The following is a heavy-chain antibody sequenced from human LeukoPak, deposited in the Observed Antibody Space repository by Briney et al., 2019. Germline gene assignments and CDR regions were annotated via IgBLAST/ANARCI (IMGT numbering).Heavy chain of an antibody. CDR3: ASTHLGYCSSASCQNDY. D-gene: IGHD2-2*01. V-gene: IGHV3-9*01. Sequence: GGSLRLSCAASGFTFDDYAMHWVRQVPGKGLEWVSGISWSSDRLGYADSVKGRFTISRDNSKNTLYLQMNSLRAEDTAVYYCASTHLGYCSSASCQNDYWGQGTLVTVSS. CDR1: GFTFDDYA. J-gene: IGHJ4*02. CDR2: ISWSSDRL.